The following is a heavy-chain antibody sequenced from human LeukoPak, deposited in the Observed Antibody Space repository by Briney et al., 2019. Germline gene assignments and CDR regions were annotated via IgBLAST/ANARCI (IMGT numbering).Heavy chain of an antibody. CDR3: AREQVDRSLDS. D-gene: IGHD3-22*01. CDR2: GDYSGGT. V-gene: IGHV4-59*12. CDR1: GGSINNYF. Sequence: SETLSLTCTVSGGSINNYFWNWIRQPPGKGLEWIATGDYSGGTYYNPSLESRVAISADMSKNQISLQLTSVTGADTAVYYCAREQVDRSLDSWGQGTLVTVSS. J-gene: IGHJ4*02.